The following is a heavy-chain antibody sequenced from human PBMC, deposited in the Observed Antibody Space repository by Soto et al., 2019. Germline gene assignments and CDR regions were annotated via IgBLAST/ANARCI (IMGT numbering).Heavy chain of an antibody. V-gene: IGHV4-31*03. CDR1: GDSISSGGYF. D-gene: IGHD3-10*01. CDR2: IYYSGST. Sequence: SETLSLTCTVSGDSISSGGYFWSWIRQHPGKGLEWIGYIYYSGSTYYTPSLKSRVTISVDTSKNQFSLRLSSVTAADTAVYYCARAVRGEGYSFDYWGRGTLVTVSS. J-gene: IGHJ4*02. CDR3: ARAVRGEGYSFDY.